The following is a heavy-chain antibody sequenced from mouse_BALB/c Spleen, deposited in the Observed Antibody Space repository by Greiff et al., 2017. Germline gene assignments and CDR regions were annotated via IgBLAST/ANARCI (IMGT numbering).Heavy chain of an antibody. CDR1: GYSITSDYA. CDR2: ISYSGST. Sequence: ESGPGLVKPSQSLSLTCTVTGYSITSDYAWNWIRQFPGNKLEWMGYISYSGSTSYNPSLKSRISITRDTSKNQFFLQLNSVTTEDTATYYCARGYGSSYGFAYWGQGTLVTVSA. D-gene: IGHD1-1*01. J-gene: IGHJ3*01. V-gene: IGHV3-2*02. CDR3: ARGYGSSYGFAY.